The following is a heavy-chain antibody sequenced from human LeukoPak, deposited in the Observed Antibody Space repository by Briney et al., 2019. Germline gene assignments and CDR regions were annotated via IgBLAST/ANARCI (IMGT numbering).Heavy chain of an antibody. CDR1: GGSFSSYY. V-gene: IGHV4-4*07. CDR2: IYTSGST. Sequence: SETLSLTCTVSGGSFSSYYWSWIRQPAGKGLEWIGRIYTSGSTNYNPSLKSRVTMSVDTSKNQFSLKLSSVTAADTAVYYCARDPVRGIAAAGTDLSDYWGQGTLVTVSS. CDR3: ARDPVRGIAAAGTDLSDY. J-gene: IGHJ4*02. D-gene: IGHD6-13*01.